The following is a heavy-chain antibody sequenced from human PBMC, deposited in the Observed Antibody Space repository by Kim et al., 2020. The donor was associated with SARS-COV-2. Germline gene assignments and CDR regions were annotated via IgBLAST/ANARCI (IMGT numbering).Heavy chain of an antibody. J-gene: IGHJ4*02. CDR2: IWYDGSNK. Sequence: GGSLRLSCAASGFTFSSYGMHWVRQAPGKGLEWVAVIWYDGSNKYYADSVKGRFTISRDNSKNTLYLQMNSLRAEDTAVYYCARDMGLELRGVVDYWGQGTLFTVPS. CDR1: GFTFSSYG. D-gene: IGHD1-7*01. V-gene: IGHV3-33*01. CDR3: ARDMGLELRGVVDY.